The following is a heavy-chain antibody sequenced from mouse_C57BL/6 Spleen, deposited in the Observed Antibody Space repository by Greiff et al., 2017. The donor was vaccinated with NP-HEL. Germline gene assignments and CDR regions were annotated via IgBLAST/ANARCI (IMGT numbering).Heavy chain of an antibody. J-gene: IGHJ4*01. CDR1: GYAFSSSW. D-gene: IGHD1-1*01. Sequence: VQLQQSGPELVKPGASVKISCKASGYAFSSSWMNWVKQRPGKGLEWIGRIYPGDGDTNYNGKFKGKATLTADKSSSTAYMQLSSLTSEDSAVYFCARTFYYGSYYYAMDYWGQGTSVTVSS. V-gene: IGHV1-82*01. CDR2: IYPGDGDT. CDR3: ARTFYYGSYYYAMDY.